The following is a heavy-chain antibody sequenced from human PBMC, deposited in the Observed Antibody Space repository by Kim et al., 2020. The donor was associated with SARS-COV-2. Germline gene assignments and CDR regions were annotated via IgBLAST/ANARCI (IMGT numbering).Heavy chain of an antibody. Sequence: GGSLRLSCAASGFTFSTYSMNWVRQAPGKGLEWVSSISRDSHYIFYADSVKGRFTISRDNAENSLYLQMNSLRGEDTAVYYCATRLVGAPLDYWGQGALVTVAS. D-gene: IGHD6-6*01. J-gene: IGHJ4*02. CDR1: GFTFSTYS. V-gene: IGHV3-21*06. CDR3: ATRLVGAPLDY. CDR2: ISRDSHYI.